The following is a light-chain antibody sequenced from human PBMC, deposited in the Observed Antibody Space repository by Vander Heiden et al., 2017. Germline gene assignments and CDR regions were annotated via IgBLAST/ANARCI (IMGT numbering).Light chain of an antibody. Sequence: DIQMTQSPSSLSASVGDRVTITCQASQDISNYLNWYQQTPWIAPKLLIYDASNLETGVPSRFSGSACGTDFTFTISSLQPEDIATYYCQQYYNLPMYTFGQGTKLEIK. CDR1: QDISNY. V-gene: IGKV1-33*01. CDR2: DAS. J-gene: IGKJ2*01. CDR3: QQYYNLPMYT.